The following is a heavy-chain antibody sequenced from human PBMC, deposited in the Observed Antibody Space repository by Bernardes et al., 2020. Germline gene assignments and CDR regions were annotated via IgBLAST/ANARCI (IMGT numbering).Heavy chain of an antibody. Sequence: GRPPRPSSAAPGSTFSSYSMHRVRQAPGKGLPWVSSITSSSYIYYADPVTGRFTISRDNAKNPLYLQMNSLRAEDTAVYYCARGYCSSTSCYRTPPYYYYMDVWGKGTTVTVSS. CDR2: ITSSSYI. D-gene: IGHD2-2*01. J-gene: IGHJ6*03. V-gene: IGHV3-21*01. CDR3: ARGYCSSTSCYRTPPYYYYMDV. CDR1: GSTFSSYS.